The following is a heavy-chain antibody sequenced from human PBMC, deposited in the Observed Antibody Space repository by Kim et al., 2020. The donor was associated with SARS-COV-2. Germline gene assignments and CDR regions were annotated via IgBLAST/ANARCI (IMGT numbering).Heavy chain of an antibody. Sequence: GGSLRLSCAASGFTFSSYAMHWVRQAPGKGLEWVAVISYDGSNKYYADSVKGRFTISRDNSKNTLYLQMNSLRAEDTAVYYCARGGAMVRGVISWFDPWGQGTLVTVSS. CDR2: ISYDGSNK. J-gene: IGHJ5*02. D-gene: IGHD3-10*01. CDR3: ARGGAMVRGVISWFDP. V-gene: IGHV3-30*04. CDR1: GFTFSSYA.